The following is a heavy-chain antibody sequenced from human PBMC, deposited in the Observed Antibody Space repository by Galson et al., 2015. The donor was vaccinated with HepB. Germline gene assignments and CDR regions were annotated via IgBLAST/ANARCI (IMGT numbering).Heavy chain of an antibody. CDR2: ISSSSSTI. CDR3: ARDRGGDYGGYYFDY. J-gene: IGHJ4*02. V-gene: IGHV3-48*01. Sequence: LRLSCAASGSTFSSYSMNWVRQAPGKGLEWVSYISSSSSTIYYADSVKGRFTISRDNAKNSLYLQMNSLRAEDTAVYYCARDRGGDYGGYYFDYWGQGTLVTVSS. CDR1: GSTFSSYS. D-gene: IGHD4/OR15-4a*01.